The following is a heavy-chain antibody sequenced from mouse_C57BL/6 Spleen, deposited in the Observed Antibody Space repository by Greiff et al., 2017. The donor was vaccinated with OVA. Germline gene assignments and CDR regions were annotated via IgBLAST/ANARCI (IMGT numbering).Heavy chain of an antibody. CDR1: GFTFSSYA. D-gene: IGHD2-4*01. CDR2: ISDGGSYT. Sequence: EVQLQESGGGLVKPGGSLKLSCAASGFTFSSYAMSWVRQTPEKRLEWVATISDGGSYTYYPDNVKGRFTISRDNAKNNLYLQMSHLKSEDTAMYYCANYDEVAYWGQGTLVTVSA. V-gene: IGHV5-4*01. J-gene: IGHJ3*01. CDR3: ANYDEVAY.